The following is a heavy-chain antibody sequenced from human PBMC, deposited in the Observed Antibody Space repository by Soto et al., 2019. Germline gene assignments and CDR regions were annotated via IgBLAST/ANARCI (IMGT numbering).Heavy chain of an antibody. CDR3: GRDRGAYSYGTYYYYGMDV. CDR1: GFAFSSYA. Sequence: QVQLVESGGGVVQSGRSLRLSCAASGFAFSSYAIHWVRQAPGKGLEWVAIIWYDGSNKYYADSVKGRFTISRDNSKNTLDLQMNSLRAEDTAVYYCGRDRGAYSYGTYYYYGMDVWGQGTTVTV. V-gene: IGHV3-33*01. D-gene: IGHD5-18*01. CDR2: IWYDGSNK. J-gene: IGHJ6*02.